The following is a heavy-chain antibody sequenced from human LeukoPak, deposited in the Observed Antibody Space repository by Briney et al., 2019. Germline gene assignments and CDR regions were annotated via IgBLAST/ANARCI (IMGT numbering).Heavy chain of an antibody. CDR2: IYYSGST. Sequence: PSETLSLTCTVSGGSISSSSYYWGWIRQPPGKGLEWIGSIYYSGSTYYNPSLKSRITISVDTSKSQFSLKLSSVTAADTAVYYCARHIWLFDPWGQGTLVTVSS. CDR3: ARHIWLFDP. V-gene: IGHV4-39*01. J-gene: IGHJ5*02. CDR1: GGSISSSSYY. D-gene: IGHD3-10*01.